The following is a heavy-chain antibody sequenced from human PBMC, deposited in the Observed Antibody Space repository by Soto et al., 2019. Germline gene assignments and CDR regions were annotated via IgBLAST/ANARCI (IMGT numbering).Heavy chain of an antibody. Sequence: GGSLRLSCAASGFTFGRFAMSWVRQAPGKGLEWVSAVSGSGTSTYYADSVKGRFTISRDNSKNTLYLQMDSLRAEGTAVYYCAKEYDSSGFFDYWGQGTLVTVSS. CDR2: VSGSGTST. J-gene: IGHJ4*02. CDR1: GFTFGRFA. V-gene: IGHV3-23*01. CDR3: AKEYDSSGFFDY. D-gene: IGHD3-22*01.